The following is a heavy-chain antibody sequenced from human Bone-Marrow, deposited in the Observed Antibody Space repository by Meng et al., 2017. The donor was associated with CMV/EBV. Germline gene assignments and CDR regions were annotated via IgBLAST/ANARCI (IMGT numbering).Heavy chain of an antibody. CDR3: ASSGDSESGGYYLAVY. CDR2: ISAYNGNT. CDR1: GYTFTSYG. Sequence: ASVKVSCKASGYTFTSYGISWVRQAPGQGLEWMGWISAYNGNTNYAQKLQGRVTMTTDTSTSTAYMELRSLRSDDTAVYYCASSGDSESGGYYLAVYWGQGTLVTVSS. J-gene: IGHJ4*02. D-gene: IGHD3-22*01. V-gene: IGHV1-18*01.